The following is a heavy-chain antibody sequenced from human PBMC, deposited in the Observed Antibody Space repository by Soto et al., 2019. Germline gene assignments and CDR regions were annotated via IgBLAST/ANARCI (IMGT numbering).Heavy chain of an antibody. CDR3: ARLSGYISAFDI. D-gene: IGHD5-12*01. J-gene: IGHJ3*02. CDR1: GGSFSGYY. V-gene: IGHV4-34*01. Sequence: SETLSLTCAVYGGSFSGYYWSWIRQPPGKGLEWIGEINHSGSTNYNPSLKSRVTISVDTSKNQFSLKLSSVTAADTAVYYCARLSGYISAFDIWGQGTMVTVSS. CDR2: INHSGST.